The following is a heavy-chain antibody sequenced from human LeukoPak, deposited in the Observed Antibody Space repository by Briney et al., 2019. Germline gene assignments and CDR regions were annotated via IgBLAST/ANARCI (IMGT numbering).Heavy chain of an antibody. CDR3: ARGFFFDP. CDR1: GFMFSFHA. Sequence: GGPLGLSCAASGFMFSFHAMTWVRQAPGKWLEWVSSISSSSSYIYYADSVKGRFTISRDNAKNSLYLQMNSLRAEDTAVYYCARGFFFDPWGQGTLVTVSS. J-gene: IGHJ5*02. D-gene: IGHD3-3*01. CDR2: ISSSSSYI. V-gene: IGHV3-21*01.